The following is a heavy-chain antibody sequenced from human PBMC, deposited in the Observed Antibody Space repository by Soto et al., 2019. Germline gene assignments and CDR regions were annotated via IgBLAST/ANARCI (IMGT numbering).Heavy chain of an antibody. Sequence: GGSLRLSSSASGLTSSDYDMSWIRQALGKGLEWVSYISSGCSTYYADSVKGRFTISRDNSKNTLYLQMNSLRAEDTAVYYCAKDRSTYYLVPPFALLGQGTLVTVSS. J-gene: IGHJ5*02. CDR2: ISSGCST. D-gene: IGHD3-10*01. V-gene: IGHV3-23*01. CDR1: GLTSSDYD. CDR3: AKDRSTYYLVPPFAL.